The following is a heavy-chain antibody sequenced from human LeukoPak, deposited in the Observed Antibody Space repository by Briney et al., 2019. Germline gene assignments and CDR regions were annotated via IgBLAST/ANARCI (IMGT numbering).Heavy chain of an antibody. CDR3: ARAARPVRGVINHIDY. V-gene: IGHV1-2*02. D-gene: IGHD3-10*01. CDR1: GYTFTGYY. CDR2: INPNSGGT. Sequence: GASVKVSCKASGYTFTGYYMHWVRQAPGQGLEWMGWINPNSGGTNYAQKFQGRVTMTRDTSISTAYMELSRLRSDDTAVYYCARAARPVRGVINHIDYWGQGTLVTVSS. J-gene: IGHJ4*02.